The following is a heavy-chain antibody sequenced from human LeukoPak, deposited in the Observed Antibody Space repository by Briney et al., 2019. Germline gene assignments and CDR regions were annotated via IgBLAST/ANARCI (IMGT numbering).Heavy chain of an antibody. CDR3: ARGIRWLSSSGFDY. CDR2: IYYSGTT. D-gene: IGHD5-24*01. J-gene: IGHJ4*02. V-gene: IGHV4-61*01. CDR1: GGSVSSGTYY. Sequence: SETLSLTCTVSGGSVSSGTYYWSWIRQPPGKGLEWIGYIYYSGTTNYNPSLKSRVTISVDTSKNQFSLKLSSVTAADTAVYYCARGIRWLSSSGFDYWGQGTLVTVSS.